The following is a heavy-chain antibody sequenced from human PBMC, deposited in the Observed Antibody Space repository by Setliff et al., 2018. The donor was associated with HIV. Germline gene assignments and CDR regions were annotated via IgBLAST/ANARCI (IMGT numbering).Heavy chain of an antibody. J-gene: IGHJ4*02. D-gene: IGHD6-19*01. CDR1: GYTLTEFS. CDR2: FDPEDGDT. Sequence: GASVKVSCKVSGYTLTEFSMHWVRQAPGKGLEWMGRFDPEDGDTLYAQNFQGRVTMTEDPPTDTAYLELSGLRFEDTAVYYCATFKEQWLSEGGFDYWGQGTLVTVSS. CDR3: ATFKEQWLSEGGFDY. V-gene: IGHV1-24*01.